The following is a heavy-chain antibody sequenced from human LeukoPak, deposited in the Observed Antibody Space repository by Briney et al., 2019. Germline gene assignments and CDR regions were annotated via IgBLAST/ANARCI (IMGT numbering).Heavy chain of an antibody. CDR1: GFTFSKYW. CDR3: ATRQWLAPPPDS. CDR2: INTDGTVT. Sequence: GGSLRLSCAASGFTFSKYWMLWVRQAPGKGLESVSRINTDGTVTTYADSVKGRFTVSRDNADNTMFLQMNSVRDGDTAVYYCATRQWLAPPPDSWGQGTPVTVSS. D-gene: IGHD6-19*01. J-gene: IGHJ4*02. V-gene: IGHV3-74*01.